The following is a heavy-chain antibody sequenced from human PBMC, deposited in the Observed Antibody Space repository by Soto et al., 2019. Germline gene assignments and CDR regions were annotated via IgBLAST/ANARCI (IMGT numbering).Heavy chain of an antibody. J-gene: IGHJ6*03. CDR3: ARGSAGASTAAGYYYYYYYMDV. CDR2: INHSGST. CDR1: GGSFSGYY. D-gene: IGHD6-13*01. V-gene: IGHV4-34*01. Sequence: SETLSLTCAVYGGSFSGYYWSWIRQPPGKGLEWIGEINHSGSTNYNPSLKSRVTISVDTSKNQFSLKLSSVTAADTAVYYCARGSAGASTAAGYYYYYYYMDVWGKGTTVTVSS.